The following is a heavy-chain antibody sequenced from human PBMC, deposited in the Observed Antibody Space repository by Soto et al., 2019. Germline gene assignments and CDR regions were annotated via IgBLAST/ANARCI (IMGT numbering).Heavy chain of an antibody. CDR3: VRDLGRDCSGGSCYSA. CDR2: IKQDGSDK. Sequence: EVQLVESGGDLVQPGGSLRLSCAASGFIFRNYWMSWVRQAPGKGLEWVANIKQDGSDKYYVDSVKGRFTISRDNAKNSLYLQMNSLRAEDTAVYYCVRDLGRDCSGGSCYSAWGQGTLVTVSS. D-gene: IGHD2-15*01. V-gene: IGHV3-7*01. CDR1: GFIFRNYW. J-gene: IGHJ5*02.